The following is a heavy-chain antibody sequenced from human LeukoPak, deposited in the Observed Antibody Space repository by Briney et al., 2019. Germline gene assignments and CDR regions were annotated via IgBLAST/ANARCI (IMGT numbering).Heavy chain of an antibody. CDR3: ARDDSGSSPVEY. Sequence: GGSLRLSCAASGFTFRTYGMHWVRQAPGTGLEWVALVWFDGINKYYADSVRGRFTISRDNSKNTLYLQMNSLRAEDTAVYYYARDDSGSSPVEYWGQGTLVTVSS. D-gene: IGHD1-26*01. J-gene: IGHJ4*02. CDR1: GFTFRTYG. CDR2: VWFDGINK. V-gene: IGHV3-33*01.